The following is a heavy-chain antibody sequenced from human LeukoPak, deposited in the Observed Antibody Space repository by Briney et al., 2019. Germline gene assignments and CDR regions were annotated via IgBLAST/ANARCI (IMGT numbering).Heavy chain of an antibody. J-gene: IGHJ3*02. V-gene: IGHV3-21*01. CDR2: ISSSSSYI. Sequence: GGSLRLSCAASGFTFSDYTMNWVRQAPGKGLEWVSSISSSSSYIYYADSVKGRFTISRDNVKNSLYLEMNNQRAEDTAVYYCARLQFPYGDYDGLKAFDIWGQGTMVTVSS. CDR1: GFTFSDYT. CDR3: ARLQFPYGDYDGLKAFDI. D-gene: IGHD4-17*01.